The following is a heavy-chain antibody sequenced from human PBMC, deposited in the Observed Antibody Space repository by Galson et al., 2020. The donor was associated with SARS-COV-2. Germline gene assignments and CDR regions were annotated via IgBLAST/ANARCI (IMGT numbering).Heavy chain of an antibody. J-gene: IGHJ3*02. CDR2: ISHDGKIQ. D-gene: IGHD1-26*01. Sequence: QLGESLKISCAASGFNFTNYAMHWVRQAPGKGLEWLTVISHDGKIQVYAESVKGRFTISRDNSGNMVFLQIVSLRPDDTALYYCTRDVSGGASDIWGQGTMVTFSS. CDR3: TRDVSGGASDI. CDR1: GFNFTNYA. V-gene: IGHV3-30*04.